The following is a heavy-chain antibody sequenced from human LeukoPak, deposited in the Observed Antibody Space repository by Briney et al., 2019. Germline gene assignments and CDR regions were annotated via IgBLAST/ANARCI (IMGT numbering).Heavy chain of an antibody. D-gene: IGHD4-23*01. Sequence: PSETLSLTCTVSGGSISSSSYYWGWIRQPPGKGLEWIGSIYYSGSTYYNPSLKSRVTISVDTSKNQFSLKLSSVTAADTAVYYCARDGGYYGGNSKPNWGQGTLVTVSS. J-gene: IGHJ4*02. CDR1: GGSISSSSYY. V-gene: IGHV4-39*07. CDR2: IYYSGST. CDR3: ARDGGYYGGNSKPN.